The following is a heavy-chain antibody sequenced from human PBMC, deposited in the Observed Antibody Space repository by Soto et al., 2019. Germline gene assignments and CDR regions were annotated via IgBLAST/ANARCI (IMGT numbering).Heavy chain of an antibody. CDR1: SYAW. D-gene: IGHD3-10*01. CDR3: TTEGYYLDAYDI. V-gene: IGHV3-15*07. J-gene: IGHJ3*02. Sequence: SYAWMNWVRQAPGKGLEWVGRIKRKTDGGTTDYAAPVKGRFTISRDDSKNTLYLQMNSLKTEDTAVYYCTTEGYYLDAYDIWGQGTMVIVSS. CDR2: IKRKTDGGTT.